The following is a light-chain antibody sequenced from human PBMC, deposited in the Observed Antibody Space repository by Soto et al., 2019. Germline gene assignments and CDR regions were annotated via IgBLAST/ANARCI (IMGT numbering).Light chain of an antibody. CDR1: QSVSIN. CDR3: QQYSNWPPVT. Sequence: EIVMTQSPATLSVSPGERATLSCRASQSVSINLAWYQQKPGQAPRLLIYGASTRATGFPARFSGSGSGTDFTLTINSLQPEDSAVYYCQQYSNWPPVTFGGGTKVDIK. CDR2: GAS. V-gene: IGKV3-15*01. J-gene: IGKJ4*01.